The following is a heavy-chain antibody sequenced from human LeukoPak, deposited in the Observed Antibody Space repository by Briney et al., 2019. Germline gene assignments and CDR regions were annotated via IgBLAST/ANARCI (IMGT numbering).Heavy chain of an antibody. D-gene: IGHD3-22*01. Sequence: ASVKVSCKASGGTFSSYAISWVRQAPGQGLEWMGGIIPIFGTANYAQKFQGRVTITTDESTSTAYMELSSLRSEDTAVYYCARNYDSSGYYNYWDQGTLVTVSS. V-gene: IGHV1-69*05. CDR1: GGTFSSYA. J-gene: IGHJ4*02. CDR2: IIPIFGTA. CDR3: ARNYDSSGYYNY.